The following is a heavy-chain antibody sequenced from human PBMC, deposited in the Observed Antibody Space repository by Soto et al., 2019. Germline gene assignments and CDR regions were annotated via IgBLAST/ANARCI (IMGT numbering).Heavy chain of an antibody. J-gene: IGHJ5*02. CDR1: GYTFTGYY. D-gene: IGHD3-22*01. Sequence: ASVKVSCKASGYTFTGYYVHWVRQAPGQGLERMGWINPNSGGTNYAQKFQGWVTMTRDTSISTAYMELSRLRSDDTAVYFCAREVYYDSSGYYNWFDPWGQGTLVTVSS. V-gene: IGHV1-2*04. CDR2: INPNSGGT. CDR3: AREVYYDSSGYYNWFDP.